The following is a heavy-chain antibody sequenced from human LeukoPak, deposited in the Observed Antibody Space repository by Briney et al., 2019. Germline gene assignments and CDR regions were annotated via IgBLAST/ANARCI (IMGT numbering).Heavy chain of an antibody. J-gene: IGHJ6*02. D-gene: IGHD3-16*01. CDR1: GFTFSSYE. Sequence: GGSVRLSCAASGFTFSSYEMNWVRQAPGKGLEWVGYISSIVSTIYYAHSVKGRFTISRDNATNSLCLRMNSLRAEDTAVYYCAREGSFYAYGMDVWGQGTTVTVSS. V-gene: IGHV3-48*03. CDR3: AREGSFYAYGMDV. CDR2: ISSIVSTI.